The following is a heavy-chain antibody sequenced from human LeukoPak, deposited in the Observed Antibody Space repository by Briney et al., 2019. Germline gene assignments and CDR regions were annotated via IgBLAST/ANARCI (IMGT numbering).Heavy chain of an antibody. CDR2: IIPILGTA. J-gene: IGHJ4*02. V-gene: IGHV1-69*13. CDR3: ARGPIAEISKFDY. Sequence: ASVKVSCKASGGTFSSYAISWVRQAPGQGLEWMGGIIPILGTANYAQKFQGRVTITADESTSTAYMELSSLRSEDTAVYYCARGPIAEISKFDYWGQGTLVTVSS. D-gene: IGHD6-13*01. CDR1: GGTFSSYA.